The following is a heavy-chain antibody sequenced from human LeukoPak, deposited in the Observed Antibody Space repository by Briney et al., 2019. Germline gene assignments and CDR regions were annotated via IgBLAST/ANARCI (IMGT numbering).Heavy chain of an antibody. D-gene: IGHD3-22*01. CDR1: GFTFSSYG. CDR2: IHHDGSNK. CDR3: ARVVYYYDSSGYPGAFDI. J-gene: IGHJ3*02. Sequence: GGSLRLSCAASGFTFSSYGMHWVRQAPGKGLDWVAFIHHDGSNKYYADSVRGRFTISRDNSKNTLYLQMNSLRAEDTAVYYCARVVYYYDSSGYPGAFDIWGQGTMVTVSS. V-gene: IGHV3-30*02.